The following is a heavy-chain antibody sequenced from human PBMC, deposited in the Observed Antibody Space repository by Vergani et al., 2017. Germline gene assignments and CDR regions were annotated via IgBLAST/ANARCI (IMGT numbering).Heavy chain of an antibody. J-gene: IGHJ5*02. Sequence: ELQLVESGGGLVQPGGSLRLSCAASGFTVSVNYMIWVRQAPGKGLEWVSHIYSGDETYYADSVKGRVTIFRDTSKNTLHLQINNLRVEDKAVYYCARGNYYGSGTYVDPWGQGTLVTVSS. CDR3: ARGNYYGSGTYVDP. D-gene: IGHD3-10*01. CDR1: GFTVSVNY. V-gene: IGHV3-66*02. CDR2: IYSGDET.